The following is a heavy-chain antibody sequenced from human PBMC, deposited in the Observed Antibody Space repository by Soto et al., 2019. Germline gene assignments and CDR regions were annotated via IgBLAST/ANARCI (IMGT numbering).Heavy chain of an antibody. D-gene: IGHD2-2*01. J-gene: IGHJ4*02. CDR3: TRVNSSSSLDN. V-gene: IGHV4-30-4*01. Sequence: QLQLQESGPGLVKPSQTLSLTCTVSGDSINSGDYYWGWIRQPPGKGLEWIGYIYFSGSAYLNPSLESRLTISVDTSKNQFSLKLRSVTAADTAVYYCTRVNSSSSLDNWGQGALVTVSS. CDR2: IYFSGSA. CDR1: GDSINSGDYY.